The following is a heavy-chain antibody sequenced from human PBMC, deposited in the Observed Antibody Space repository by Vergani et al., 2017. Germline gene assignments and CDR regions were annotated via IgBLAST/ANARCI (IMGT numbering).Heavy chain of an antibody. CDR3: VRGLGIGHKNVFDN. D-gene: IGHD1-14*01. CDR2: ISWDGGST. V-gene: IGHV3-43*01. CDR1: GFTFDGYS. Sequence: EVQLVESGGVVVQPGGSLRLSCAASGFTFDGYSMHWVRQAPGKGLEWVSLISWDGGSTYYADSVKGRFTISRDNSKNTLYLQMNSLRCEDTAVYYCVRGLGIGHKNVFDNWGEGSLVGVSS. J-gene: IGHJ4*02.